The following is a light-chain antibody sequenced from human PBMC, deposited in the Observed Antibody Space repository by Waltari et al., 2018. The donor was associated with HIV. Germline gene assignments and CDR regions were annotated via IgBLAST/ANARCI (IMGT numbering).Light chain of an antibody. V-gene: IGLV1-40*01. CDR1: SSNIGAGFE. J-gene: IGLJ1*01. CDR2: ANN. Sequence: GQRVTISCTGSSSNIGAGFEVHWYQQLPGTAPKLLIYANNNRPSGVPDRFSGSKSGTSASLAITGLQAEDEADYYCQSYDSSLRGYAFGTGTKVSVL. CDR3: QSYDSSLRGYA.